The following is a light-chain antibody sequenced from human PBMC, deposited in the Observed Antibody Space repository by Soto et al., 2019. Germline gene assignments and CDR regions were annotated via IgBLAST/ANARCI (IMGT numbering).Light chain of an antibody. V-gene: IGKV3-15*01. Sequence: ETVMTQSPATLSMSPGERATLSCRASQSVTSSYLAWYQQKPGQAPRLLIYGVSTRATGIPARFSGSGSGTEFTLTISSLQSEDFAVYYCQQYGSWPLTFGQGTRLEMK. CDR3: QQYGSWPLT. CDR2: GVS. J-gene: IGKJ5*01. CDR1: QSVTSSY.